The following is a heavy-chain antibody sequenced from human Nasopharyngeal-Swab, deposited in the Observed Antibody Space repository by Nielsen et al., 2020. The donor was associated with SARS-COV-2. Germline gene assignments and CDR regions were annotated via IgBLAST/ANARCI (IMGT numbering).Heavy chain of an antibody. CDR1: GYTLTELS. D-gene: IGHD3-10*01. J-gene: IGHJ3*02. CDR3: ARELRLSMVRGVTLAFDI. Sequence: ASVKVSCKVSGYTLTELSMHWVRQAPGKGLEWMGGFDPEDGETIYAQKFQGRVTMTTDTSTSTAYMELRSLRSDDTAVYYCARELRLSMVRGVTLAFDIWGQGTMVTVSS. CDR2: FDPEDGET. V-gene: IGHV1-24*01.